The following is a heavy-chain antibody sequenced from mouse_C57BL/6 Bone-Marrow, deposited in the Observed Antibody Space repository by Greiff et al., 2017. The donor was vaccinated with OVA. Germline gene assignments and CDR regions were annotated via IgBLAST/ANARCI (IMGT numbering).Heavy chain of an antibody. CDR2: IDPETGGT. Sequence: QVQLQQSGAELVRPGASVTLSCKASGYTFTDYEMHWVKQTPVHGLEWIGAIDPETGGTAYNQKFKGKAILTADKSSSTAYMELRSLTSEDAAVYYCTRWYAMDYWGQGTSVTVSS. CDR1: GYTFTDYE. J-gene: IGHJ4*01. CDR3: TRWYAMDY. V-gene: IGHV1-15*01. D-gene: IGHD1-1*02.